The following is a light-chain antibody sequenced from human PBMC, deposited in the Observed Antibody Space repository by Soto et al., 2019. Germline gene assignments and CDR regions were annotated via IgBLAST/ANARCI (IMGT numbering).Light chain of an antibody. V-gene: IGLV1-40*01. Sequence: QSVLTQPPSVSGAPGQRVTISCTGSSSNIGAGYDVHWYQQLPGTAPKLLIYGNSNRPSGVPDRFSGSKSGTSASLAITGLQAEDGADYYCQSYDSRLSGWVFGGGTKQTVL. CDR3: QSYDSRLSGWV. J-gene: IGLJ3*02. CDR2: GNS. CDR1: SSNIGAGYD.